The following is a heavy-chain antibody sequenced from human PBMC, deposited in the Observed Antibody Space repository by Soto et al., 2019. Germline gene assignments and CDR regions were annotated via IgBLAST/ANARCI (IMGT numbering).Heavy chain of an antibody. J-gene: IGHJ5*02. CDR1: GGTFSTYA. Sequence: QVQLVQSGAEVKKPGSSVKVSCKASGGTFSTYAINWVRQAPGQGLEWMGGIIPIFGTANYAHKFQGRVTITADKSTSTAYMELNSLRSEDTAVYYCATPGGRSGWYHNWFDPWGQGTLVTVSS. CDR3: ATPGGRSGWYHNWFDP. V-gene: IGHV1-69*06. D-gene: IGHD6-19*01. CDR2: IIPIFGTA.